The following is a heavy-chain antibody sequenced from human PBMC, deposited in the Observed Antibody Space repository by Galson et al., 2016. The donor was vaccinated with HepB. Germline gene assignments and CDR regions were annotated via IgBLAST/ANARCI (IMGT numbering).Heavy chain of an antibody. CDR3: AKSLYGGNF. V-gene: IGHV3-23*01. CDR2: ISGSGT. CDR1: GFTFSSNA. J-gene: IGHJ4*02. D-gene: IGHD4-23*01. Sequence: LRLSCAASGFTFSSNAMTWVRQAPGKGLEWVSSISGSGTYYADSVKGRFTISRDNSKNTLYLQMNSLRADDTAVYYCAKSLYGGNFWGQGTLVTVSS.